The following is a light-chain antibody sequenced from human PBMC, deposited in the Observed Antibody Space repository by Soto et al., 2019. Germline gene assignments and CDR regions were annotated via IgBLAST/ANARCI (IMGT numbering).Light chain of an antibody. CDR1: DSNY. CDR2: EVV. Sequence: SSASGSPGQSVTISCTGTDSNYVSWYQQHPGKAPKLLIYEVVKRPSGVPDRFSGSKSGNTASLTVSGLQAEDEADYHCTSYAGNTNLVFGGGTKLTVL. J-gene: IGLJ2*01. CDR3: TSYAGNTNLV. V-gene: IGLV2-8*01.